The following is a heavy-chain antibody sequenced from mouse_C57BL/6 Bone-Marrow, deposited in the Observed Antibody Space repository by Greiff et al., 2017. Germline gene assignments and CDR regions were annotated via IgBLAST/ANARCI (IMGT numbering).Heavy chain of an antibody. V-gene: IGHV5-16*01. CDR3: ARDSTTVGVGYFDY. D-gene: IGHD1-1*01. CDR2: INYDGSST. Sequence: EVKLEESEGGLVQPGSSMKLSCTASGFTFSDYYMAWVRQVPEKGLEWVANINYDGSSTYYLDSLKSRFIISRDNAKNILYLHMSSLKSEDTATYYCARDSTTVGVGYFDYWGQGTTLTVSS. CDR1: GFTFSDYY. J-gene: IGHJ2*01.